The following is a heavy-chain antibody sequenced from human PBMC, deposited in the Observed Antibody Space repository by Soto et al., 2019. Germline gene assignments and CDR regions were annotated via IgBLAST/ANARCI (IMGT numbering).Heavy chain of an antibody. V-gene: IGHV3-23*01. D-gene: IGHD3-16*02. CDR2: ISGSGGST. J-gene: IGHJ4*02. CDR1: GFTFSSYA. CDR3: ATQGPPTYDYIWGSYRSFDY. Sequence: GESLKISCAASGFTFSSYAMSWVRQAPGKGLEWVSAISGSGGSTYYADSVKGRFTISRDNSKNTLYLQMNSLRAEDTAVYYCATQGPPTYDYIWGSYRSFDYWGQGTLVTVSS.